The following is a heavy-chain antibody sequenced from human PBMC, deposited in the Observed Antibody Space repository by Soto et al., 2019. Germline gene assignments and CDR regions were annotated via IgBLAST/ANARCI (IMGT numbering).Heavy chain of an antibody. V-gene: IGHV1-69*13. Sequence: SVKVSCKASGGTFSSYAISWVRQAPGQGLEWMGGIIPIFGTANYAQKFQGRVTITADESTSTAYMELSSLGSEDTAVYYCARDSPAAAGTPYYYYGMDVWGQGTTVTVSS. CDR2: IIPIFGTA. D-gene: IGHD6-13*01. CDR3: ARDSPAAAGTPYYYYGMDV. J-gene: IGHJ6*02. CDR1: GGTFSSYA.